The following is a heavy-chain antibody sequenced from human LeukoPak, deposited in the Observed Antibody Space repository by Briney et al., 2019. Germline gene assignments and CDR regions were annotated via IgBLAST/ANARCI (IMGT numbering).Heavy chain of an antibody. CDR3: ARQKASGAVRFDY. CDR1: GGSISSYY. CDR2: IYYSGST. J-gene: IGHJ4*02. V-gene: IGHV4-59*08. D-gene: IGHD6-19*01. Sequence: SETLSLTCTVSGGSISSYYWSWIRQPPGKGLEWIGYIYYSGSTNYNPSLKSRVTISVDTSKNQFSLKLSSVTAADTAVYYCARQKASGAVRFDYWGQGTLVTVSS.